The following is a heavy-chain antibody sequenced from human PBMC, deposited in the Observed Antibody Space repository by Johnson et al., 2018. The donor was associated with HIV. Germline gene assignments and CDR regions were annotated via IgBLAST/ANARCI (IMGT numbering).Heavy chain of an antibody. J-gene: IGHJ3*02. CDR1: GFTFDDYG. V-gene: IGHV3-66*01. D-gene: IGHD1-26*01. Sequence: VQLVESGGGVVRPGESLRLSCAASGFTFDDYGMSWVRQAPGKGLEWVSGIYNGGTTYYAEAVKGRFTISRDNSKKTRFLQMNSLRAEDTAVYYCARERAYSGSYSGAFDIWGQGTMVTVSS. CDR2: IYNGGTT. CDR3: ARERAYSGSYSGAFDI.